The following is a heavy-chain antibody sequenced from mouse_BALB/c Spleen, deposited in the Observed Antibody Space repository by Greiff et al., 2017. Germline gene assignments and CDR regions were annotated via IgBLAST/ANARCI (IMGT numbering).Heavy chain of an antibody. J-gene: IGHJ3*01. D-gene: IGHD1-2*01. V-gene: IGHV14-4*02. CDR2: IDPENGDT. Sequence: EVQLQQSGAELVRSGASVKLSCTASGFNIKDYYMHWVKQRPEQGLEWIGWIDPENGDTEYAPKFQGKATMTADTSSNTAYLQLSSLTSEDTAVYYCNAGILRLREGFAYWGQGTLVTVSA. CDR3: NAGILRLREGFAY. CDR1: GFNIKDYY.